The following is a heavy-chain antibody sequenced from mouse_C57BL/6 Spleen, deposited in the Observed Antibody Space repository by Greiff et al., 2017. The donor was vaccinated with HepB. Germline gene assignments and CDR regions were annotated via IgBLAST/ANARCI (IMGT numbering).Heavy chain of an antibody. CDR1: GFSLTSYG. CDR2: IWGDGST. J-gene: IGHJ4*01. Sequence: VKVVESGPGLVAPSQSLSITCTVSGFSLTSYGVSWVRQPPGKGLEWLGVIWGDGSTNYHSALISRLSISKDNSTSQVFLKLNSLQTDDTATYYCAKKEDDYDGNAMDYWGQGTSVTVSS. D-gene: IGHD2-4*01. CDR3: AKKEDDYDGNAMDY. V-gene: IGHV2-3*01.